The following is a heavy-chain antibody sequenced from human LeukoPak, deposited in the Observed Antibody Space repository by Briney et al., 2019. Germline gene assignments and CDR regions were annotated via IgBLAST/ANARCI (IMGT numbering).Heavy chain of an antibody. CDR3: AKDKGVVVPPGWYFDL. CDR1: GFTFSNYW. J-gene: IGHJ2*01. Sequence: GGSLRLSCAASGFTFSNYWMTWVRQAPGKGLEWVATIKQDGSEKYYVDSVKGRFTISRDNAKNSLYLQMNSLRDEDTALYYCAKDKGVVVPPGWYFDLWGRGTLVTVSS. D-gene: IGHD2-2*01. V-gene: IGHV3-7*03. CDR2: IKQDGSEK.